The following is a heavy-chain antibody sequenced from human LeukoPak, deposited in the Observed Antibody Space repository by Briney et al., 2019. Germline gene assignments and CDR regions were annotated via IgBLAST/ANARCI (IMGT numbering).Heavy chain of an antibody. CDR3: ARELAEAGTYYYYGMDV. CDR1: GYTFTGYY. Sequence: ASVKVSCKASGYTFTGYYMHWVRQAPGQGLEWMGWINPNSGGTNYAQKFQGRVTMTRDTSISTAYMELSRLRSDDTAVYYCARELAEAGTYYYYGMDVGGQGPTATVSS. D-gene: IGHD6-19*01. V-gene: IGHV1-2*02. CDR2: INPNSGGT. J-gene: IGHJ6*02.